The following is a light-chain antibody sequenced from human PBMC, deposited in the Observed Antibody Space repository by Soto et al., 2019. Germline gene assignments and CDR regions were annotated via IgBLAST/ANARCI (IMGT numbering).Light chain of an antibody. V-gene: IGLV3-21*02. J-gene: IGLJ3*02. Sequence: SYELTQPPSVSVAPGQTARITCGGSNIGSKSVHWYQQKPGQAPVLVVYDDSDRPSGIPERFSGSNSGNTATLTISRVEAGDEADYYCQVWDSSSDHHGVFGGGTKVTVL. CDR1: NIGSKS. CDR3: QVWDSSSDHHGV. CDR2: DDS.